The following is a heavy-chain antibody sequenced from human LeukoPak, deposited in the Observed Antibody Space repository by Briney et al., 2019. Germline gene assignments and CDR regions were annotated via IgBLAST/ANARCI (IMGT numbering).Heavy chain of an antibody. CDR1: GFTFSSYW. Sequence: GGSLRLSCAASGFTFSSYWMHWVRQAPGKGLVWVSRINGDESGTSYADSVRGRFTISRDNAKNTLYLQMNSLRAEDTAVYYCARSDYGGNYFDYWGQGTLVTVSS. CDR3: ARSDYGGNYFDY. V-gene: IGHV3-74*01. CDR2: INGDESGT. D-gene: IGHD4-23*01. J-gene: IGHJ4*02.